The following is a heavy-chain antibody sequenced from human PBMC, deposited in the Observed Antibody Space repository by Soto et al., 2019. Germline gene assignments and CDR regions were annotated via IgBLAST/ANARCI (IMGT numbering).Heavy chain of an antibody. CDR2: TNPKSGYT. V-gene: IGHV1-8*01. CDR3: ARTAGDLDY. CDR1: GYTFTNYD. Sequence: QVQLVQSGAEVKKPGASVKVSCKTSGYTFTNYDINWVRQATGQGLEWMGWTNPKSGYTGSAQKFQGRVTMTRDSSTSTAYMELHSLTSEDTAVYLCARTAGDLDYWGQGTLITVSS. D-gene: IGHD4-17*01. J-gene: IGHJ4*02.